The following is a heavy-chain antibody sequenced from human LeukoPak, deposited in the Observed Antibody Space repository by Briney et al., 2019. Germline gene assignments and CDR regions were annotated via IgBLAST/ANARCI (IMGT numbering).Heavy chain of an antibody. CDR3: ARGFVREARQGY. Sequence: SETLSLICTVSGGSISSNYWSWIRQPAGKGLEWIGRIYTSGTTNYNPSLKSRVTMSVDTSKNQFSLNLTSVTAADTAVYYCARGFVREARQGYWGQGTLVTVSS. V-gene: IGHV4-4*07. CDR2: IYTSGTT. D-gene: IGHD6-6*01. CDR1: GGSISSNY. J-gene: IGHJ4*02.